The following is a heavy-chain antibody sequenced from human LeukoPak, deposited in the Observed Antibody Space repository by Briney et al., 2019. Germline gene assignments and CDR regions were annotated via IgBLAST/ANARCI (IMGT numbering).Heavy chain of an antibody. CDR3: ARSDQGYFDY. CDR1: GFTFAGYW. V-gene: IGHV3-7*03. D-gene: IGHD2-2*01. J-gene: IGHJ4*02. Sequence: GGSLRLSCAASGFTFAGYWISWVRQAPGKGLEWVANIKQDASEEYYVDSVKGRFTISRDNAKNSLYLQMNSLRAEDTAVYYCARSDQGYFDYWGQGTLVTVSS. CDR2: IKQDASEE.